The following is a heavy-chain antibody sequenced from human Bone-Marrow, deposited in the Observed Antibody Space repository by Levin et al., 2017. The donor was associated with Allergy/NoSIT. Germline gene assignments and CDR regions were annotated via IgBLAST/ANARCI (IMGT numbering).Heavy chain of an antibody. V-gene: IGHV4-30-4*01. J-gene: IGHJ2*01. CDR2: IYYSGTT. CDR1: GGSITSDDFY. CDR3: ARDRGQSLRYWDFDL. D-gene: IGHD4-17*01. Sequence: SQTLSLTCSVSGGSITSDDFYWHWIRQTPGKGLEWIVYIYYSGTTDYNPSLKSRLSMSIDMSRSQFNLQLSSVTAADTAVYYCARDRGQSLRYWDFDLWGPGTLVTVSS.